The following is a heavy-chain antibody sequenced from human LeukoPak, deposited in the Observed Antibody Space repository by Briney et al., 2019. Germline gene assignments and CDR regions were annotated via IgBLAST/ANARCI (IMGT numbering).Heavy chain of an antibody. Sequence: ASVKVSCKASGGTFSSYAISWVRQAPGQGLEWMGRIIPILGIANYAQKFQGRVTITADKSTSTAYMELSSLRSEDTAVYYCARDLEAYSSGLDYWGQGTLVTVSS. CDR2: IIPILGIA. CDR1: GGTFSSYA. CDR3: ARDLEAYSSGLDY. V-gene: IGHV1-69*04. J-gene: IGHJ4*02. D-gene: IGHD6-19*01.